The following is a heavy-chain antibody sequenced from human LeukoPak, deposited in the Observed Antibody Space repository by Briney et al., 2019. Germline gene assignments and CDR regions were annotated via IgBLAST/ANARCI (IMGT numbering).Heavy chain of an antibody. CDR2: IYTSGST. Sequence: SETLSLTCTVSGASISSYYWSWIRQPAGKGLEWIGRIYTSGSTNYNPSLKSRVTMSVDTSKNQFSLKLSSVTDADTAVYYCASFGVFQYLDYWGQGTLVTVSS. J-gene: IGHJ4*02. D-gene: IGHD2-8*01. CDR1: GASISSYY. CDR3: ASFGVFQYLDY. V-gene: IGHV4-4*07.